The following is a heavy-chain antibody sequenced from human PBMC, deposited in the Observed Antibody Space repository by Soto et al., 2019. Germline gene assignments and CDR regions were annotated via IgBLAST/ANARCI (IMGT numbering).Heavy chain of an antibody. CDR2: IYHSGST. D-gene: IGHD6-13*01. V-gene: IGHV4-4*02. Sequence: SETXSLTCAVSGGSISSSNWWSWVRQPPGKGLEWIGEIYHSGSTNYNPSLKSRVTISVDKSKNQFSLKLSSVTAANTAVYYCARGYSRADNWFDPWGQGTLVTVSS. J-gene: IGHJ5*02. CDR3: ARGYSRADNWFDP. CDR1: GGSISSSNW.